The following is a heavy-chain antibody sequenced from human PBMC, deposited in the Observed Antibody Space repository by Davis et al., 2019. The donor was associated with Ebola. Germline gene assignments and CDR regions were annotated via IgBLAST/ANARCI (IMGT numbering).Heavy chain of an antibody. D-gene: IGHD2-8*01. V-gene: IGHV3-11*06. CDR3: ARAAVLMVYANWYFDL. Sequence: GESLKISCAASGFTFSDYYMSWIRQAPGKGLERVSYISSSSSYTNYADSVKGRFTISRNAKNSLYLQMNSLRDEDTAVYYCARAAVLMVYANWYFDLWGRGTLVTVSS. CDR2: ISSSSSYT. CDR1: GFTFSDYY. J-gene: IGHJ2*01.